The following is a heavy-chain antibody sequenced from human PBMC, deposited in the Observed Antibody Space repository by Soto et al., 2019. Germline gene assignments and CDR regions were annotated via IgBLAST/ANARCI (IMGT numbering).Heavy chain of an antibody. CDR3: VRGQIWFDL. CDR2: ITTSTNYT. J-gene: IGHJ5*02. Sequence: QVQLVESGGGLVKAGGSLRLSCAASGFTFSDYSMTWIRQAPGKGPEWVSSITTSTNYTRYAESVRGRFSISRDDAKNSLYLHVNSLRVEDTAVYYCVRGQIWFDLWGQGNLVTVSS. V-gene: IGHV3-11*06. CDR1: GFTFSDYS.